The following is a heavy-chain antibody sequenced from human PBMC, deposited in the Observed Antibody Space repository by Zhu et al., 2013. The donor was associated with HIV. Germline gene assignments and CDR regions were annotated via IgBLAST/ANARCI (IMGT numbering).Heavy chain of an antibody. Sequence: QVQLVQSGAEVKKPGASVKVSCKASGYTFTGDYMHWVRQAPGQGVEWMGWISPHSGGTNYAQKFQGRVTMTRDTSISTAYMELSRLRSDDTAVYYCARVIGRTGEQGNLDYWGQGTLVTVSS. V-gene: IGHV1-2*02. CDR2: ISPHSGGT. D-gene: IGHD7-27*01. J-gene: IGHJ4*02. CDR1: GYTFTGDY. CDR3: ARVIGRTGEQGNLDY.